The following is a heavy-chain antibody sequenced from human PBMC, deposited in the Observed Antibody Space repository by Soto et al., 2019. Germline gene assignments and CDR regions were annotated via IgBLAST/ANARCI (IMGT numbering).Heavy chain of an antibody. D-gene: IGHD1-7*01. Sequence: QVQLVQSGAEVKKPGASVKVSCKASGYTFTSYGISWVRQAPGQGLEWMGWISAYNGNTNYAQKLQGRVTMTTDTSTSTAYMELRSLRSDDTSVYYCASDEVYKWNYGGSWFDPWGQGTLVTVSS. CDR3: ASDEVYKWNYGGSWFDP. CDR1: GYTFTSYG. V-gene: IGHV1-18*01. J-gene: IGHJ5*02. CDR2: ISAYNGNT.